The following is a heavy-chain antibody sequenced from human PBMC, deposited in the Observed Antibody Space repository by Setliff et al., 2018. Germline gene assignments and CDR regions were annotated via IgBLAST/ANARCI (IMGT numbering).Heavy chain of an antibody. D-gene: IGHD3-22*01. CDR3: IRPQTPDDDHSSGYYGF. J-gene: IGHJ4*02. CDR2: IRAKVSDYAT. Sequence: LRLSCAASGFTFSDSAVHWVRQASGKGLEWVGRIRAKVSDYATAYAASLKGRFTISRDDSKNTAYLQMNSLETEDTALYYCIRPQTPDDDHSSGYYGFGGQGTPVTVSS. V-gene: IGHV3-73*01. CDR1: GFTFSDSA.